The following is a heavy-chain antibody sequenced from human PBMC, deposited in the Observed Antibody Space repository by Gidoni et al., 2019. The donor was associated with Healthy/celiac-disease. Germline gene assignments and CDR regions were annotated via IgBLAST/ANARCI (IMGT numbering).Heavy chain of an antibody. V-gene: IGHV1-69*01. J-gene: IGHJ6*02. CDR2: IIPLFGTA. CDR1: GGTCRRYD. Sequence: QAQLVQSGAAVKKPGSSVTVPCKASGGTCRRYDISWVRQAPGQGLEWMGWIIPLFGTANYAQKFQGRVTITADDSTRTAYMELSRLRSEDTAVYYCARVGGSGSYYRYYYYYGMDVWGQGTTVTVSS. CDR3: ARVGGSGSYYRYYYYYGMDV. D-gene: IGHD3-10*01.